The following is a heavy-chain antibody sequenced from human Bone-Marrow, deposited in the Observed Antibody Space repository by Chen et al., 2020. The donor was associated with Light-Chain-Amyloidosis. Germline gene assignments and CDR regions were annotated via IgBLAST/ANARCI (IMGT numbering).Heavy chain of an antibody. J-gene: IGHJ4*02. CDR3: ARGGSYYYFDY. D-gene: IGHD1-26*01. Sequence: EVQLVESGGGLVKPGGSLRLSCVASGFTFSSYTMNWVCQTPGRGLEWVSPISRSSSHIYYADSRRGRFTISRDNAKNSLYLQMNNLRAEDTAVYYCARGGSYYYFDYWGQGILVTVSS. CDR1: GFTFSSYT. CDR2: ISRSSSHI. V-gene: IGHV3-21*01.